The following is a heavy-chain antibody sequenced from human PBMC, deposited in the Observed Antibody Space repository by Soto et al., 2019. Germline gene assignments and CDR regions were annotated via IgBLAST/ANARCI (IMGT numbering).Heavy chain of an antibody. Sequence: GGSLRLSCAASGFIFNRYGMHWVRQVPGKGLEWVADIYYDGSNKYYADSVKGRFTISRDNSKNTLYLQMNNLRVEDTAVYYCARGPGRPPLRYNGMDAWGQGTTVTVSS. CDR1: GFIFNRYG. CDR2: IYYDGSNK. CDR3: ARGPGRPPLRYNGMDA. V-gene: IGHV3-33*01. J-gene: IGHJ6*02.